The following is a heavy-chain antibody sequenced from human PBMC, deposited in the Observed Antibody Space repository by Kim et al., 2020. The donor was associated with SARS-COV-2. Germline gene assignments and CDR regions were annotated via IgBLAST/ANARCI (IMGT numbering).Heavy chain of an antibody. Sequence: GGSLRLSCAASGFTFSRYWMTWVRQAPGKGLEWVANIKQDGSEKYYADSVKGRFTISRDNAKNSLYLQMNSLRAEDTAVYYCASEFGAVPGDSWGQGTLVTVSS. V-gene: IGHV3-7*01. CDR3: ASEFGAVPGDS. D-gene: IGHD3-16*01. CDR2: IKQDGSEK. J-gene: IGHJ4*02. CDR1: GFTFSRYW.